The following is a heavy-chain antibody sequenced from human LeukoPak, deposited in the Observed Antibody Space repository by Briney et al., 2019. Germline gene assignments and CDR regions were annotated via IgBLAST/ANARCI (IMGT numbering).Heavy chain of an antibody. Sequence: PSETLSLTCTVSGGSISSYYWSWIRQPPGQGLEWIGYIYNSGTTNYNPSLKSRVTMSVDTSKNQFSLKLSSVTAADTAIYHCASRYCSGGSCFFDYWGQGTLVTVSS. CDR2: IYNSGTT. D-gene: IGHD2-15*01. CDR1: GGSISSYY. CDR3: ASRYCSGGSCFFDY. J-gene: IGHJ4*02. V-gene: IGHV4-59*08.